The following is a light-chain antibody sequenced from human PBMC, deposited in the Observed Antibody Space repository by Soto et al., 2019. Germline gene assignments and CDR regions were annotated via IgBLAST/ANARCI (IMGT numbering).Light chain of an antibody. CDR2: GAS. Sequence: EIVLTQSAGTLSLSPGERATLSRRASQSVSSSYLAWYQQKPGQAPRLLIYGASSRATGIPDRFSGSGSGTDFTLTISRLEPEDFAVYYCQQYGSSPTWTFGQGTKVDIK. CDR3: QQYGSSPTWT. J-gene: IGKJ1*01. CDR1: QSVSSSY. V-gene: IGKV3-20*01.